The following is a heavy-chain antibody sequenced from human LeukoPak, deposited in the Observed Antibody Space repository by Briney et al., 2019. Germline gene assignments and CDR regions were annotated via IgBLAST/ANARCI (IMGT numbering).Heavy chain of an antibody. CDR1: GYSISSGYY. J-gene: IGHJ6*03. D-gene: IGHD2-15*01. CDR3: ARRDIGAAYSSLGYYYMDV. Sequence: PSETLSLTSAVSGYSISSGYYWGWIRQPPGKGLEWIGSIYHSGSTYYNPSLKSRVTISVDTSKNQFSLKLSSVTAADTAVYYCARRDIGAAYSSLGYYYMDVWGKGTTVTVSS. V-gene: IGHV4-38-2*01. CDR2: IYHSGST.